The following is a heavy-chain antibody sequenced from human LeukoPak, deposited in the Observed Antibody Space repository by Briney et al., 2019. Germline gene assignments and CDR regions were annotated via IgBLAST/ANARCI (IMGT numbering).Heavy chain of an antibody. CDR2: ISAYNGNT. J-gene: IGHJ6*02. CDR3: ARDQSRGPVDFYYYYYGMDV. Sequence: ASVKVSCKASGYTFTSYGISWVRQAPGQGLEWMGWISAYNGNTNYAQKLQGRVTMTTDTSTSTAYMELRSLRSDDTAVYYCARDQSRGPVDFYYYYYGMDVWGQGTTVTVSS. CDR1: GYTFTSYG. V-gene: IGHV1-18*01. D-gene: IGHD2-15*01.